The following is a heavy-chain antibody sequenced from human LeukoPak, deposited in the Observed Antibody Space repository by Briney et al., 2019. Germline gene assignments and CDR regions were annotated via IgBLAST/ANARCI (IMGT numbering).Heavy chain of an antibody. CDR2: IDPSDSYT. CDR1: GYSFTSYW. D-gene: IGHD6-13*01. J-gene: IGHJ6*02. Sequence: GGSLKISCKGSGYSFTSYWISWVRQMPGKGLEWMGRIDPSDSYTNYSPSFQGHVTISADKSISTAYLQWSSLKASDTAMYYCARPLNSSSWYLDYYYGMDVWGQGTTVTVSS. CDR3: ARPLNSSSWYLDYYYGMDV. V-gene: IGHV5-10-1*01.